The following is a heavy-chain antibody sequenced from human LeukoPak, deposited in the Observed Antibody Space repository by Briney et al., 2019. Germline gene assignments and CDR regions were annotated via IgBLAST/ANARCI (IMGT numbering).Heavy chain of an antibody. Sequence: PSETLSLTCAVYGGSFSGYYWSWIRQPPGKGLEWIGEINHSGSTNYNPSLKSRVTISVDTSKNQFSLKLSSVTAADTAVYYCAGGLREVRSLWVVPAANAFDIWGQGTMVTVSS. CDR3: AGGLREVRSLWVVPAANAFDI. J-gene: IGHJ3*02. D-gene: IGHD2-2*01. CDR1: GGSFSGYY. CDR2: INHSGST. V-gene: IGHV4-34*01.